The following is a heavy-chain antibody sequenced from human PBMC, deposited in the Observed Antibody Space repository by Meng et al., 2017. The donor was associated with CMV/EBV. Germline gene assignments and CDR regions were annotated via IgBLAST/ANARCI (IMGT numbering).Heavy chain of an antibody. Sequence: GESLKISCAASGFTFSSYWMHWVRQAPGKGLVWVSRINSDGSSTSYADSVKVRFTISRDNAKNTLYLQMNSLRAEDTAVYYCARGAHSASYYFLDFSLPDYWGQGTLVTVSS. V-gene: IGHV3-74*01. CDR1: GFTFSSYW. CDR2: INSDGSST. J-gene: IGHJ4*02. D-gene: IGHD1-26*01. CDR3: ARGAHSASYYFLDFSLPDY.